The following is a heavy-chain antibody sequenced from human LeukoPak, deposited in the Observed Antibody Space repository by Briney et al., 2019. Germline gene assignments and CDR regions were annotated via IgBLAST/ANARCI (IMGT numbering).Heavy chain of an antibody. CDR2: IRYDESNK. Sequence: GGSLRLSCAASGFTFISYGMHWVRQAPAKGLEWVAFIRYDESNKYYADSVKGRFIISRDNSKNTLYLQMNSLRAEDTAVYYCARWLVGYWGQGTLVTVSS. D-gene: IGHD6-19*01. J-gene: IGHJ4*02. V-gene: IGHV3-30*02. CDR3: ARWLVGY. CDR1: GFTFISYG.